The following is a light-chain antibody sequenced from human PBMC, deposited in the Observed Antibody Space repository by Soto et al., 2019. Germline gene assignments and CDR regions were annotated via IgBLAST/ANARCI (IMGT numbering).Light chain of an antibody. CDR1: QSVSSSY. CDR3: QPYGSSSWT. Sequence: EIVLTQSPGTLSLSPGERATLSCRASQSVSSSYFAWYQQRFGQAPRLLIYGASSRATGIPDRFSGSGSGTDFTLTISRLEPEDFAVYYCQPYGSSSWTFGQGTKVAIK. CDR2: GAS. V-gene: IGKV3-20*01. J-gene: IGKJ1*01.